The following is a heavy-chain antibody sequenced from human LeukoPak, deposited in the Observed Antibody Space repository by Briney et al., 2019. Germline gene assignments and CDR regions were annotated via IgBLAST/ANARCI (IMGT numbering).Heavy chain of an antibody. D-gene: IGHD4/OR15-4a*01. V-gene: IGHV3-23*01. CDR1: GFSFNTYA. Sequence: GGSLRLSCAASGFSFNTYAMSWVRQAPGKGLDWVSAISPSGGSTYYADSVKGRFTISRDNAKNSLILQMNILRAEDTALYYCARDDYGGLDYWGQGTLVTVSS. CDR3: ARDDYGGLDY. J-gene: IGHJ4*02. CDR2: ISPSGGST.